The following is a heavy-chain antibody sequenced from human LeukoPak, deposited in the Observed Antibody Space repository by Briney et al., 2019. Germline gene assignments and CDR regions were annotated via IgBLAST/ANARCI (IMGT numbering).Heavy chain of an antibody. Sequence: PSETLSLTCAVYGGSFSGYYWSWIRQPPGKGLEWIGEINHSGSTNYNPSLKSRVTISVDTSKNQFSLKLSSVTAADTAVYYCVRENYDYVWGSYRSAWFDPWGQGTLVTVSS. V-gene: IGHV4-34*01. CDR1: GGSFSGYY. CDR3: VRENYDYVWGSYRSAWFDP. D-gene: IGHD3-16*02. CDR2: INHSGST. J-gene: IGHJ5*02.